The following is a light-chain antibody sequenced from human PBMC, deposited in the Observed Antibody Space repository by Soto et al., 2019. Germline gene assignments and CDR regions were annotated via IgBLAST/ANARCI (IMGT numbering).Light chain of an antibody. CDR3: QQRGA. CDR2: DAS. CDR1: QSVNSY. J-gene: IGKJ1*01. V-gene: IGKV3-11*01. Sequence: EIVLTQSPATLSLSPGERATLSCRGSQSVNSYLAWYQQKPGQAPMLLIYDASNRATGIPARFSASGSGTDFTVTISSLEPEDFAVYYCQQRGAFGQGTKVEIK.